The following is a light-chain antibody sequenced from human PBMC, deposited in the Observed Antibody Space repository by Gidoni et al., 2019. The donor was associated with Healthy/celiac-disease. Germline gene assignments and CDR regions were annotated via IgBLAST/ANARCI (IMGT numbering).Light chain of an antibody. Sequence: DIQMTQSPSSQSASVGDRVTITCRASQSISSYLNWYQQKPGKAPKLLIYAASSLQSGVPSRFSGSGSGTDFTLTISSLQPEDFATYYCQQSYSTLGSFGQGTKLEIK. CDR2: AAS. CDR3: QQSYSTLGS. J-gene: IGKJ2*03. CDR1: QSISSY. V-gene: IGKV1-39*01.